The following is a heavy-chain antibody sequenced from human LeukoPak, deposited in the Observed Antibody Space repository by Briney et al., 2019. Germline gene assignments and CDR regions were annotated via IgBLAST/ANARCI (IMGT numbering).Heavy chain of an antibody. CDR2: ISGSGGST. J-gene: IGHJ1*01. CDR1: GCTFSSYA. D-gene: IGHD6-13*01. V-gene: IGHV3-23*01. Sequence: GWALRLSCASSGCTFSSYAMSWVRQAPGKGLEWVSAISGSGGSTYYADSVKGRFTISRDNSKNTLYLQMNSLRAEDTAVYYCATHSSSWYEYFQHWGQGTLVTVSS. CDR3: ATHSSSWYEYFQH.